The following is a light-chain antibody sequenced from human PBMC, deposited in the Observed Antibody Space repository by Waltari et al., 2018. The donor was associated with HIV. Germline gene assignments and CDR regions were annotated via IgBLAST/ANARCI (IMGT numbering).Light chain of an antibody. J-gene: IGLJ2*01. CDR2: EDY. CDR3: QSYDTNNVI. CDR1: SGSIASSY. V-gene: IGLV6-57*01. Sequence: NFMLTQPHSVSESPGKTVTISCTRSSGSIASSYVQWYQKRPGSSPTTVIYEDYQRPSGVHDRFSGSIDSSSNSASLSISGLKTDDEADYYCQSYDTNNVIFGGGTKLTVL.